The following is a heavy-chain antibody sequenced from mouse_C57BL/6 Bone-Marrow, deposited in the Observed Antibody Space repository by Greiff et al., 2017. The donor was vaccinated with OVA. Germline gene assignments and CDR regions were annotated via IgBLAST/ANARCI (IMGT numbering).Heavy chain of an antibody. J-gene: IGHJ3*01. CDR3: ARQEDSNYVAY. CDR1: GFTFSDYY. V-gene: IGHV5-12*01. Sequence: DVQLVESGGGLVQPGGSLKLSCAASGFTFSDYYMYWVRQTPEKRLEWVAYISNGGGSTYYPDTVKGRFTISRDNAKNTLYLQMSRLKSEDTAMYYCARQEDSNYVAYWGQGTLVTVSA. D-gene: IGHD2-5*01. CDR2: ISNGGGST.